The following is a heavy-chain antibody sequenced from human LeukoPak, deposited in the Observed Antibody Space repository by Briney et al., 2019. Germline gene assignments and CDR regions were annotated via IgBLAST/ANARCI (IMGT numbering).Heavy chain of an antibody. D-gene: IGHD6-19*01. Sequence: SQTLSLTCTVSGGSISSYYWSWIRQPPGQGLEWIGYIYYSGSTNYKPSLKSRVTISVDTSKNQFSLKLSPVTAADTAVYYCASSTSVVAGLGDWGQGTLVTVSS. CDR3: ASSTSVVAGLGD. J-gene: IGHJ4*02. V-gene: IGHV4-59*08. CDR2: IYYSGST. CDR1: GGSISSYY.